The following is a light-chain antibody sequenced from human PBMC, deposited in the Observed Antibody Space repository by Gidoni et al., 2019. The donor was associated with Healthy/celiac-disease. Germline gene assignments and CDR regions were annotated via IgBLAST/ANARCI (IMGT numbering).Light chain of an antibody. CDR3: QQSNSSIT. J-gene: IGKJ5*01. CDR1: KSISSY. CDR2: AAS. Sequence: IKMTQSPSSLSASVGDSVTITCRASKSISSYLNWYQQKPGKAPKLLIYAASSLQGGVPSRFSGSGTGTDFTLTISRLQHEDFSTYYCQQSNSSITFGQGTRLEIK. V-gene: IGKV1-39*01.